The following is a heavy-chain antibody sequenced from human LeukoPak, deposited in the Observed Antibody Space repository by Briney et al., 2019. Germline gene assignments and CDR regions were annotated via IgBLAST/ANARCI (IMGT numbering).Heavy chain of an antibody. CDR1: GYTFTSYG. D-gene: IGHD3-3*01. V-gene: IGHV1-2*02. CDR3: ARDTDYDFWSGYPKNNWFDP. J-gene: IGHJ5*02. CDR2: INPNSGGT. Sequence: ASVKVSCKASGYTFTSYGISWVRQAPGQGLEWMGWINPNSGGTNYAQKFQGRVTMTRDTSISTAYMELSRLRSDDTAVYYCARDTDYDFWSGYPKNNWFDPWGQGTLVTVSS.